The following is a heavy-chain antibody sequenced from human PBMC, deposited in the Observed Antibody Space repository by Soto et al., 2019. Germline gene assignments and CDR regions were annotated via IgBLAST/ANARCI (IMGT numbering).Heavy chain of an antibody. Sequence: PGGSLRLSCAASGFTFDDYAMHWVRQAPGKGLEWVSSINWNSVSIAYADSVKGRFSISRDNAKKSLNLQMNSLRPEDTALYYRAKQVVPSAKIFYDMDVWGQGTTVTVSS. J-gene: IGHJ6*02. CDR1: GFTFDDYA. CDR2: INWNSVSI. D-gene: IGHD2-2*01. V-gene: IGHV3-9*01. CDR3: AKQVVPSAKIFYDMDV.